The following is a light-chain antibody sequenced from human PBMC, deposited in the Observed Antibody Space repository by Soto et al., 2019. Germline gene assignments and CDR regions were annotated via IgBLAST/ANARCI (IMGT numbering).Light chain of an antibody. CDR3: QQYNKWPLT. Sequence: IVLTQSPGTLSLSPGERATLSCRASQSVTSNVAWYQQKPGHTPRLLIYSASIGATGTPARFSGSGSGSDFTLTISSLQSEDFAVYYCQQYNKWPLTFGPGTKVDIK. V-gene: IGKV3-15*01. CDR2: SAS. J-gene: IGKJ3*01. CDR1: QSVTSN.